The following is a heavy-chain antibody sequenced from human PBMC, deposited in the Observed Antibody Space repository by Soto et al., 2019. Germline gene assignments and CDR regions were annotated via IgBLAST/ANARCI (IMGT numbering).Heavy chain of an antibody. Sequence: ASVKVSCKASGYSYSTYALHWVRQAPGQRLEWMGWINVDNGKTKYSQKLQGSVTITRDTSASTVYMELSSLRSEDTAVYYCAVGRGFCGGDCADAFDIWG. CDR2: INVDNGKT. V-gene: IGHV1-3*01. J-gene: IGHJ3*02. CDR1: GYSYSTYA. CDR3: AVGRGFCGGDCADAFDI. D-gene: IGHD2-21*02.